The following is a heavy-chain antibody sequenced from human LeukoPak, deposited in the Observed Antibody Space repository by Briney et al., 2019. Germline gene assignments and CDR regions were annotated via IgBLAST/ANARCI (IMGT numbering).Heavy chain of an antibody. V-gene: IGHV4-59*01. CDR2: IYYNGNT. J-gene: IGHJ6*02. CDR1: DGSINSYY. Sequence: ETSETLSLTCSVSDGSINSYYWNWIRRPPGKGLEWIGYIYYNGNTNYSPSLKSRVTISVDTSKNQFSLKLSSVTAADTAVYYCARFHRNYGMDVWGQGTTVTVSS. CDR3: ARFHRNYGMDV.